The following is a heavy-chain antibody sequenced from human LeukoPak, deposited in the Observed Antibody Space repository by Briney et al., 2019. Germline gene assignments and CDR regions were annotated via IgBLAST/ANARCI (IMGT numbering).Heavy chain of an antibody. D-gene: IGHD5-12*01. CDR2: INHSGST. CDR3: ANRSVAYYFDY. V-gene: IGHV4-34*01. Sequence: PSETLSLTCAVYGGSFSGYYWSWIRQPPGEGLEWIGEINHSGSTNYNPSLKSRVTISVDTSKHQFSLKLSSVTAADTAVYYCANRSVAYYFDYWGQGTLVTVSS. J-gene: IGHJ4*02. CDR1: GGSFSGYY.